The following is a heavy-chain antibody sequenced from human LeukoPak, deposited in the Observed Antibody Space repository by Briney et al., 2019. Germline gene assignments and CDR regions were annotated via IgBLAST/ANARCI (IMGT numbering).Heavy chain of an antibody. CDR1: NYSISNSLY. CDR2: IYRSGIA. V-gene: IGHV4-38-2*02. J-gene: IGHJ4*02. CDR3: ARASVEHSIVAGDYFDY. D-gene: IGHD2-15*01. Sequence: SETLSLTCSGSNYSISNSLYWGWLRQPPGKGLEWIGSIYRSGIASYNPSLKSRVTISLDTSKNHFSLNLRSVTAADTAVYFCARASVEHSIVAGDYFDYWGQGTLVTVSS.